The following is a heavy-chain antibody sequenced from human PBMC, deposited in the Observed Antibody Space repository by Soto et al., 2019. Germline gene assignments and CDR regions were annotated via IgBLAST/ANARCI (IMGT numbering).Heavy chain of an antibody. D-gene: IGHD3-10*01. J-gene: IGHJ3*01. Sequence: QVQLVQSGAEVKKPGASVKISCKASGYTFTDYYVYWVRKAPGQGLEWMGIINPSGGATTYAQRFQGRLTMTRDTSTSTLYMELSSLRSEDTALYYCARDNYRNRAFDLWGQGTLVTVSS. CDR2: INPSGGAT. CDR1: GYTFTDYY. CDR3: ARDNYRNRAFDL. V-gene: IGHV1-46*01.